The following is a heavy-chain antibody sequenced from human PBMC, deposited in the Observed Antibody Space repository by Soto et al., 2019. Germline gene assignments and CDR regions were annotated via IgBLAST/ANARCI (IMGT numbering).Heavy chain of an antibody. CDR1: GYTFTSHY. CDR3: ARDLAAADL. J-gene: IGHJ4*02. Sequence: QVQLVQSGAEVKKPGASVKVSCKASGYTFTSHYIHWVRQAPGQGLEWMAIINPYGGSTNYAHKFPGRVTLTMDTSTSTVYMEVSSLRYEDTAVYYCARDLAAADLWGQGTLVTGSS. CDR2: INPYGGST. D-gene: IGHD6-13*01. V-gene: IGHV1-46*01.